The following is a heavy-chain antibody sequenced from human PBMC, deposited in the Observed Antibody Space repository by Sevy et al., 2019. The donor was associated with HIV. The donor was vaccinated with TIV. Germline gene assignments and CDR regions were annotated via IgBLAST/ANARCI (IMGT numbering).Heavy chain of an antibody. D-gene: IGHD5-12*01. CDR3: ARSGGYSDYGMDV. V-gene: IGHV3-13*05. J-gene: IGHJ6*02. CDR1: GFTFSSYD. CDR2: VGPAGDQ. Sequence: GGSLRLSCVAAGFTFSSYDMHWVRQVTGKGLEWISGVGPAGDQFYPGSVKGPLTISRENAKNSFYLQMNNLRAVDTAVYYCARSGGYSDYGMDVWGQGTTVTVSS.